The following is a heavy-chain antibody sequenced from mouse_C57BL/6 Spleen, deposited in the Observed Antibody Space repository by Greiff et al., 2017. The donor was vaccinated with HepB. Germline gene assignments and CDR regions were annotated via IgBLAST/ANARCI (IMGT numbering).Heavy chain of an antibody. CDR1: GFTFSDFY. CDR2: SRNKANDYTT. D-gene: IGHD1-1*01. Sequence: EVKLMDSGGGLVQSGRSLRLSCATSGFTFSDFYMEWVRQAPGKGLEWIAASRNKANDYTTEYSASVKGRFIVSRDTSQSILYLQMNALRAEDTAIYYCARDYYYGSRDWYFDVWGTGTTVTVSS. CDR3: ARDYYYGSRDWYFDV. V-gene: IGHV7-1*01. J-gene: IGHJ1*03.